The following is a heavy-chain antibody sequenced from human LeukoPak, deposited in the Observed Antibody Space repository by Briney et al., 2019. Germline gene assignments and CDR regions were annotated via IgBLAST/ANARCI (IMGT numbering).Heavy chain of an antibody. CDR1: GFTSSSYW. CDR2: IKQDGSEK. V-gene: IGHV3-7*01. J-gene: IGHJ4*02. CDR3: ASNYYDSSGYYDHRFDY. D-gene: IGHD3-22*01. Sequence: PGGSLRLSCAASGFTSSSYWMSWVRQAPGKGLEWVANIKQDGSEKYYVDSVKGRFTISRDNAKNSLYLQMNSLRAEDTAVYYCASNYYDSSGYYDHRFDYWGQGTLVTVSS.